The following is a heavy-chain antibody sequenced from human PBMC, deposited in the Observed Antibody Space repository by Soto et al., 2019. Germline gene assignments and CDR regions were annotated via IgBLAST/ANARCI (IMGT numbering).Heavy chain of an antibody. D-gene: IGHD5-12*01. CDR2: IYYSGST. J-gene: IGHJ4*02. Sequence: SETLSLTCTVSGGSISSGDYYWSWIRQPPGKGLEWIGYIYYSGSTHYNPSLKSRVTISVDTSKNQFSLKLSSVTAADTAVYYCATSSLFRGYENYFDYWGQGTLVTVSS. CDR3: ATSSLFRGYENYFDY. V-gene: IGHV4-30-4*01. CDR1: GGSISSGDYY.